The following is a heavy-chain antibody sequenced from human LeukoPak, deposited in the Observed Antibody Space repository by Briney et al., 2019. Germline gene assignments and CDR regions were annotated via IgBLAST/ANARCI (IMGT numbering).Heavy chain of an antibody. J-gene: IGHJ5*02. D-gene: IGHD3-22*01. CDR2: INHSGST. V-gene: IGHV4-34*01. CDR1: GGSFSGYY. CDR3: AARPFYYYDSSGSRCWFDP. Sequence: PSETLSLTCAVYGGSFSGYYWSWIRQPPGKGLEWIGEINHSGSTNYNPSLKSRVTISVDTSKNQFSLKLSSVTAADTAVYYCAARPFYYYDSSGSRCWFDPWGQGTLVTVSS.